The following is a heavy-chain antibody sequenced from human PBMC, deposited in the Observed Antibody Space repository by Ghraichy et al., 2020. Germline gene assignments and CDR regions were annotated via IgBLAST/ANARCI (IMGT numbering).Heavy chain of an antibody. CDR3: ARGPS. CDR2: INEDGSAK. J-gene: IGHJ4*02. Sequence: GGSLRLSCAGSGLTFSGYWMSWVRQAPGKGLEWVANINEDGSAKDHVDSVTGRFTISRDDARNSLFLQMNSLRVEDTALYYCARGPSWGQGTLVTVSS. V-gene: IGHV3-7*01. CDR1: GLTFSGYW.